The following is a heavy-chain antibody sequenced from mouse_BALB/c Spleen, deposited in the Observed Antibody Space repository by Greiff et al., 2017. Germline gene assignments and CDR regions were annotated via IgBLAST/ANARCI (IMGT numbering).Heavy chain of an antibody. CDR3: APFTTVVATDPGRGFAY. D-gene: IGHD1-1*01. CDR1: GFNIKDSY. J-gene: IGHJ3*01. Sequence: EVQLQQSGAELVKPGASVKLSCTASGFNIKDSYMHWVKQRPEQGLEWIGRIDPANGNTKYDPKFQGKATITADTSSNTAYLQLSSLTSEDTAVYYCAPFTTVVATDPGRGFAYWGEGTLVTVSA. CDR2: IDPANGNT. V-gene: IGHV14-3*02.